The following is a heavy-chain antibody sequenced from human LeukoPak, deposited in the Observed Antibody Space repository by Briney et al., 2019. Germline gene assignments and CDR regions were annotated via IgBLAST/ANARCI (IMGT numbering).Heavy chain of an antibody. CDR3: ARVNYDSSGYFDY. J-gene: IGHJ4*02. V-gene: IGHV4-59*01. D-gene: IGHD3-22*01. CDR2: IYYSGST. CDR1: GVSFSSYY. Sequence: SSETLPLTCTVSGVSFSSYYWTWIRQPPGKGLEWIGYIYYSGSTNKNPSLNSRVTMSIDTSKKQFSLKLSSVTAADTAVYYCARVNYDSSGYFDYWGQGTLVTVSS.